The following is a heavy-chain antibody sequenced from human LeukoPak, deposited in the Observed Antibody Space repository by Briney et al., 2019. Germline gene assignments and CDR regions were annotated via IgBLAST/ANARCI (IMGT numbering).Heavy chain of an antibody. CDR3: ASCQWLVHWRYYYGMDV. CDR2: INHSGST. Sequence: PSETLSLTCAVYGGSFSGYYWSWIRQPPGKGLEWIGEINHSGSTNYNPSLKSRVTISVDTSKNQFSLKLSSVTAADTAVYYCASCQWLVHWRYYYGMDVWGQGTTVTVSS. D-gene: IGHD6-19*01. CDR1: GGSFSGYY. J-gene: IGHJ6*02. V-gene: IGHV4-34*01.